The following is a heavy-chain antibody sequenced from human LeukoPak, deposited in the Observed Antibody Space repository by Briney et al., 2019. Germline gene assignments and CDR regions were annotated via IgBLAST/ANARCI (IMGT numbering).Heavy chain of an antibody. CDR1: GGSISSYY. Sequence: PSETLSLTCTVSGGSISSYYWSWVRQAPGKGLEWVSVIYSGGSTYYADSVKGRFTISRDNSKNTLYLQMNSLRAEDTAVYYCARDGSYLLFQHWGQGTLVTVSS. J-gene: IGHJ1*01. CDR2: IYSGGST. V-gene: IGHV3-66*01. CDR3: ARDGSYLLFQH. D-gene: IGHD1-26*01.